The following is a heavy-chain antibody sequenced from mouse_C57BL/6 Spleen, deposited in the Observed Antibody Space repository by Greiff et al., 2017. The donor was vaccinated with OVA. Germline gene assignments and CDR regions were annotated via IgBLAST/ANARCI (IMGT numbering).Heavy chain of an antibody. CDR3: AREFSYYYGSSYVGNYFDY. D-gene: IGHD1-1*01. CDR1: GFTFTDYY. Sequence: VQLKESGPVLVKPGPSVKISCKASGFTFTDYYMHWVKQSHGKSLEWIGLVYPYNGGTSYNQKFKGKATLTVDTSSSTAYMELNSLTSEDSAVYYCAREFSYYYGSSYVGNYFDYWGQGTTLTVSS. J-gene: IGHJ2*01. V-gene: IGHV1-36*01. CDR2: VYPYNGGT.